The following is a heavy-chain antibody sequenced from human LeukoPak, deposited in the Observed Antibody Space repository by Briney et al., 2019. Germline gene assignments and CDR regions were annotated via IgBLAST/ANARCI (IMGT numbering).Heavy chain of an antibody. J-gene: IGHJ4*02. CDR1: GGSISGSSYY. V-gene: IGHV4-39*07. Sequence: SETLSLTCTVSGGSISGSSYYWGWIRQPPGKGLEWIGSIYYSGSTYYNPSLKSRVTISVDTSKNQFSLKLSSVTAADTAVYYCARGRGYCSGGSCYPRRVWFDYWGQGTLVTVSS. CDR3: ARGRGYCSGGSCYPRRVWFDY. CDR2: IYYSGST. D-gene: IGHD2-15*01.